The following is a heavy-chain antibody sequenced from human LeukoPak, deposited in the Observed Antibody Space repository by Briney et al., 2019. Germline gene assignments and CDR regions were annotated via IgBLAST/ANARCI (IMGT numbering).Heavy chain of an antibody. CDR3: ARETEKQWQY. V-gene: IGHV4-38-2*02. D-gene: IGHD6-19*01. CDR2: IFHSGST. Sequence: PSETLSLTCAVSGDSISSSNWWSWVRQPPGKGLEWIASIFHSGSTFYNPSVKSRVTISVDTSKNQFSLTLRFATAADTAVYYCARETEKQWQYWGQGTMATVSS. CDR1: GDSISSSNW. J-gene: IGHJ3*01.